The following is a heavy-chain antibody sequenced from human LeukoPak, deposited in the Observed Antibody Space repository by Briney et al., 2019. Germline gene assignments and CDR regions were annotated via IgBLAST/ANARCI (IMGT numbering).Heavy chain of an antibody. V-gene: IGHV3-30*18. J-gene: IGHJ4*02. CDR1: GFTFSRYG. CDR3: AKPTYGEEIFDY. CDR2: ISLDGSNK. D-gene: IGHD3-3*01. Sequence: GGSLRLSCAASGFTFSRYGMHWVRQAPGKGLEWVAFISLDGSNKYYADSVKGRLTISRDNSMNTLYLQMNSLRAEDTAVYYCAKPTYGEEIFDYWGQGTLVTVSS.